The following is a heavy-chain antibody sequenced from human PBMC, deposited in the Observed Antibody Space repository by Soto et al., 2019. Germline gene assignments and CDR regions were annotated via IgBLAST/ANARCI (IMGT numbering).Heavy chain of an antibody. J-gene: IGHJ4*02. CDR3: ARSQRGRTAFTFDY. CDR1: GDAISNYY. V-gene: IGHV4-59*01. D-gene: IGHD3-16*01. Sequence: SETLSLTCSVSGDAISNYYWSWIRQTPGRGLEWIGYIYYSGTTNYNSYLKSRLSLSVDMSKNQFSLKLASVTAADTAVYSCARSQRGRTAFTFDYWGQGALVTVSS. CDR2: IYYSGTT.